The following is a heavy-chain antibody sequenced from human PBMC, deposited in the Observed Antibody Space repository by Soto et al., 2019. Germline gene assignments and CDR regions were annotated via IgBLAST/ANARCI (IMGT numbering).Heavy chain of an antibody. CDR1: GRSISRYY. CDR3: ARDLRGYCGTDCYPLDV. V-gene: IGHV4-59*01. Sequence: SETLSLTCKVSGRSISRYYWSWIRPPPGKGLEWIGYLYNTGSTIYNPSLESRVTISVDTSKNQFSLKLNSVTAADTAVYYCARDLRGYCGTDCYPLDVWGPGTTVTVS. CDR2: LYNTGST. D-gene: IGHD2-21*02. J-gene: IGHJ6*02.